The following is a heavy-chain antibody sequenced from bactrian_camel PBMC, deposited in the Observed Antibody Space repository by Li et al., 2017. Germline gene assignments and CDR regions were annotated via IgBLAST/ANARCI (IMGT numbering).Heavy chain of an antibody. V-gene: IGHV3S40*01. D-gene: IGHD4*01. CDR2: VYNRIVLKI. J-gene: IGHJ6*01. Sequence: VQLVESGGGLVQPGGSLRLSCKASGFTFSDSDMSWVRQAPGKGREGVAAVYNRIVLKIYYADSVKGRFTISRDNDKKTVYLHLNSLKTEDTAMYYCANRLWSAYADGYWGQGTQVTVS. CDR1: GFTFSDSD. CDR3: ANRLWSAYADGY.